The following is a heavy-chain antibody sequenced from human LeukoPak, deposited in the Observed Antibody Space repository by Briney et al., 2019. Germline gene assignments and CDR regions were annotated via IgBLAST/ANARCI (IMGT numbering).Heavy chain of an antibody. CDR1: GFTFSSYW. D-gene: IGHD2-2*01. Sequence: GGSLRLSCAASGFTFSSYWMSWVRQAPGKGLEWVANIKQDGSEKYYVDSVKGRFTISRDNAKNSLYLQMNSLRAEDTAVYYCVRDIYIVVVPAAITGEDYMDVWGKGTTVTVSS. CDR2: IKQDGSEK. V-gene: IGHV3-7*01. CDR3: VRDIYIVVVPAAITGEDYMDV. J-gene: IGHJ6*03.